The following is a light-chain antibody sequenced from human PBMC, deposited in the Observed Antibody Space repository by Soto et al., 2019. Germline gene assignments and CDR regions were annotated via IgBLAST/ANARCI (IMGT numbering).Light chain of an antibody. CDR3: QQYNEYLYT. J-gene: IGKJ2*01. V-gene: IGKV1-5*01. CDR2: DAS. CDR1: QRISTW. Sequence: EIQMTQSPSTLSASVGDRVTITCRASQRISTWVAWYQQRPGKAPKVRIYDASNLQSGVPSRFSGSGSGTEFTLTISSLQPDDFATYFCQQYNEYLYTFGQGTKLEIK.